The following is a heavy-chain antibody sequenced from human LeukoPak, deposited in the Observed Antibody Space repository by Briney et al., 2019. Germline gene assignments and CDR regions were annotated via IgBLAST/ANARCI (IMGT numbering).Heavy chain of an antibody. Sequence: GGSLRLSCAASGFTFSSYAMSWVRQAPGKGLEWVSVIYSGGNTYYADSVKGRFTISRDNSKNTLYLQMNSLRAEDTAVYYCARDPQINAFDIWGQGTMVTVS. CDR2: IYSGGNT. CDR3: ARDPQINAFDI. J-gene: IGHJ3*02. CDR1: GFTFSSYA. V-gene: IGHV3-66*01.